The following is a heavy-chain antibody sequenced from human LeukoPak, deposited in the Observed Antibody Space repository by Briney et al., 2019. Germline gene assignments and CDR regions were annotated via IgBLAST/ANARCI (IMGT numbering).Heavy chain of an antibody. CDR1: DGSITNYY. CDR2: IYYSGST. CDR3: ARDSSGITIFGVVFNYYYYMDV. J-gene: IGHJ6*03. V-gene: IGHV4-59*12. D-gene: IGHD3-3*01. Sequence: PSETLSLTCTVSDGSITNYYWSWIRQPPGKGLEWIGHIYYSGSTNYNPSLKSRVTISVDTSKNQFSLKLSSVTAADTAVYYCARDSSGITIFGVVFNYYYYMDVWGKGTTVTVSS.